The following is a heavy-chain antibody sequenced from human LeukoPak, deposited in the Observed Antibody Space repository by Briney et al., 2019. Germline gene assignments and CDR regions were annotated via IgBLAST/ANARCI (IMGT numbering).Heavy chain of an antibody. CDR3: AKSNGYGLVDI. Sequence: SETLSLTCTVSSGSISTYYWSWIRQPPGKGLEWIGNIFYRGGTYYSPSLKSRVTISLDTSRDQFSLNLNSVTAADTAVYYCAKSNGYGLVDIWGQGTMVTVSS. CDR1: SGSISTYY. D-gene: IGHD3-10*01. CDR2: IFYRGGT. V-gene: IGHV4-59*12. J-gene: IGHJ3*02.